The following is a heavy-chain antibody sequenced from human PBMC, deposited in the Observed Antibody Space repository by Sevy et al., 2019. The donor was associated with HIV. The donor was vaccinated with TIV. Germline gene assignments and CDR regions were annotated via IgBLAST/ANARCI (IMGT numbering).Heavy chain of an antibody. CDR2: VSSDENQK. Sequence: GGSLRLSCLVSGFSLNFYDIHWVRQAPGKGLEWVAVVSSDENQKFYKDSVRDRFIISRDNSKNTLYLEMNSLRPEATAVYYCARRAEYTGPTIWYYFDSWGQGTRVTVSS. CDR1: GFSLNFYD. V-gene: IGHV3-30*03. J-gene: IGHJ4*02. D-gene: IGHD3-10*01. CDR3: ARRAEYTGPTIWYYFDS.